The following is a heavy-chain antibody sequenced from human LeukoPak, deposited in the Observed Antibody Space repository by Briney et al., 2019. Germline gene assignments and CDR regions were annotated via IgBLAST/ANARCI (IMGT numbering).Heavy chain of an antibody. J-gene: IGHJ4*02. CDR1: GYTFTSYG. V-gene: IGHV1-18*01. CDR3: AGVVVYYDSSGYLTYFDY. Sequence: ASVKVSCKASGYTFTSYGISWVRQAPGQGLEWMGWISAYNGNTNYAQKLQGRVTMTTDTSTSTAYMELRSLRSDDTAVYYCAGVVVYYDSSGYLTYFDYWGRGTLVTVSS. D-gene: IGHD3-22*01. CDR2: ISAYNGNT.